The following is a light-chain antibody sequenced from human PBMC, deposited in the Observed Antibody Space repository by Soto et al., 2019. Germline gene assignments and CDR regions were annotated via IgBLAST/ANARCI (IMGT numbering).Light chain of an antibody. CDR2: GAS. V-gene: IGKV1-39*01. CDR3: QQSYSTLPLT. J-gene: IGKJ4*01. Sequence: DIQMTQSPSSLSASVGDIVTITCRASQSISSYLKSYPQTPGKAPKLLVYGASSLQSGVPSRFSGSGIGTDFTLTISNLQPEDFATYYCQQSYSTLPLTFGGGTKVDIK. CDR1: QSISSY.